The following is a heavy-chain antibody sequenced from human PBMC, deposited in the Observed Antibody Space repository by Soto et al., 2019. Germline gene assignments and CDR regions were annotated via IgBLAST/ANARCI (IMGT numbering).Heavy chain of an antibody. CDR1: GGTFSSYA. Sequence: QFQLVQSGAEVKKPGSSVKVSCKASGGTFSSYAISWVRQAPGQGLERMGGIIPIFGTANYAQKFQGRVTITADESTSTAYMELSSLRSEDTAVYYCARHDCISSSCYYYYYYAMDVWGQGTTVTVSS. CDR3: ARHDCISSSCYYYYYYAMDV. CDR2: IIPIFGTA. V-gene: IGHV1-69*12. J-gene: IGHJ6*02. D-gene: IGHD2-2*01.